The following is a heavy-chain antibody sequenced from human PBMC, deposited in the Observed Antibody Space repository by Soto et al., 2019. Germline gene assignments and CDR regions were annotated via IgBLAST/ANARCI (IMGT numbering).Heavy chain of an antibody. Sequence: GGSLRLSCAASGFTFSSYWMSWVRQAPGKGLEWVANIKQDGSEKYYVDSVKGRFTISRDNAKNSLYLQMNSLRAEDTAVYYCARVSAYDSSGYRDAFDIWGQGTMVTVSS. CDR2: IKQDGSEK. V-gene: IGHV3-7*03. D-gene: IGHD3-22*01. CDR1: GFTFSSYW. J-gene: IGHJ3*02. CDR3: ARVSAYDSSGYRDAFDI.